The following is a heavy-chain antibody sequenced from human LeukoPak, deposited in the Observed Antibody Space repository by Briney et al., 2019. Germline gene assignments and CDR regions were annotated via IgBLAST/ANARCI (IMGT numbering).Heavy chain of an antibody. CDR3: AGMSRKTYYYYAMDV. CDR2: VYPADSDT. Sequence: GESLKISCKGSGYSFSNDWIGWVRQMPGKGLDWMGIVYPADSDTKYSPSFQGQVTISADKSISTAYLQWNGLGASDTAMYYCAGMSRKTYYYYAMDVWGQGTTVTVSS. CDR1: GYSFSNDW. J-gene: IGHJ6*02. V-gene: IGHV5-51*01.